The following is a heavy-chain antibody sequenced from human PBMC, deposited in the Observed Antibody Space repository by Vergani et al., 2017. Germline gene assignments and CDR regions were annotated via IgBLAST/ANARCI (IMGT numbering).Heavy chain of an antibody. CDR2: TDTTNGRP. CDR3: ARGLSRDEYNVLHY. V-gene: IGHV7-4-1*02. CDR1: GYIFYGHL. D-gene: IGHD5-24*01. J-gene: IGHJ4*02. Sequence: QVQLEQSGSELREPGASVKVSCKASGYIFYGHLLNWLRQAPGQGLVWLGWTDTTNGRPTYAQGFRGRFVFSVDTSVDSAYLEISSLKADDTAVYYCARGLSRDEYNVLHYWGQGSLVTVSS.